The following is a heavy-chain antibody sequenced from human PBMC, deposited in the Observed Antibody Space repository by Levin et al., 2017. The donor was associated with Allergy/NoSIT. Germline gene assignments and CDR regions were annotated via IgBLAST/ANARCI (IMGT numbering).Heavy chain of an antibody. D-gene: IGHD3-10*01. J-gene: IGHJ6*02. V-gene: IGHV5-51*01. CDR1: GYTFGNHW. CDR3: AKARQCGESKYGMDV. CDR2: IYPSDSDT. Sequence: NRGESLKISCKGSGYTFGNHWIGWVRQMPGKGLEWMGIIYPSDSDTRYSPSFQGQVLISIDTSISTAYLQWSSLKASDTAIYYCAKARQCGESKYGMDVWGQGTTVTVSS.